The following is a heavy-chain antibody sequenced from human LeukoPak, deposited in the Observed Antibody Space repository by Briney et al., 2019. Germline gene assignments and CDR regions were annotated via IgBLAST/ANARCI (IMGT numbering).Heavy chain of an antibody. J-gene: IGHJ4*02. CDR2: INPDGTTT. V-gene: IGHV3-74*01. Sequence: KPGGSLRLSCAASGFTFSTYWMHWVSQAPGKGLVWVSRINPDGTTTSYADSVKGRFTISRDNAKDTVYLQMNSLRDEDTAVYYCARVSIGWYSFDYWGQGTLVTVSS. D-gene: IGHD6-19*01. CDR3: ARVSIGWYSFDY. CDR1: GFTFSTYW.